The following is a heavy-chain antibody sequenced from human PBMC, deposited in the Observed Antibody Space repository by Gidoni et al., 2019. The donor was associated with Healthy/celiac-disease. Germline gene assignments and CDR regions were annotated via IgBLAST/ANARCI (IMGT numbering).Heavy chain of an antibody. V-gene: IGHV3-23*01. J-gene: IGHJ4*02. CDR3: ANSPLYYDKSDY. CDR1: GFTFSSYA. D-gene: IGHD3-22*01. Sequence: EVQLLESGGGLVQPGGSLRLSCAASGFTFSSYAMSWVRQAPGKGLEWVSAISGSGGSTYYADSVKGRFTSSRDNSKNTLYLQMNSLRAEDTAVYYCANSPLYYDKSDYWGQGTLVTVSS. CDR2: ISGSGGST.